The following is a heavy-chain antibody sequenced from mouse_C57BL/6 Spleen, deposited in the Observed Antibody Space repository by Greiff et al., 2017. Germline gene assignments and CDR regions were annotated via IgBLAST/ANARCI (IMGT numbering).Heavy chain of an antibody. J-gene: IGHJ2*01. Sequence: VQLKESGAELVRPGASVKLSCTASGFNIKDDYMHWVKQRPEQGLEWIGWIDPENGDTEYASKFQGKATITADTSSNTAYLQLSSLTSEDTAVYYCTTGAYYSNSFDYWGQGTTLTVSS. V-gene: IGHV14-4*01. CDR3: TTGAYYSNSFDY. CDR1: GFNIKDDY. CDR2: IDPENGDT. D-gene: IGHD2-5*01.